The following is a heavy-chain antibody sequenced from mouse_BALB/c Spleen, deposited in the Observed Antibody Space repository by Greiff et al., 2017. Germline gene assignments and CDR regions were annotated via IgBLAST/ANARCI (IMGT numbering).Heavy chain of an antibody. D-gene: IGHD1-1*01. Sequence: DVKLVESGGGLVQPGGSLRLSCATSGFTFTDYYMSWVRQPPGKALEWLGFIRNKANGYTTEYSASVKGRFTISRDNSQSILYLQMNTLRAEDSATYYCARVAPYYYGSSYYAMDYWGQGTSVTVSS. CDR1: GFTFTDYY. CDR3: ARVAPYYYGSSYYAMDY. CDR2: IRNKANGYTT. V-gene: IGHV7-3*02. J-gene: IGHJ4*01.